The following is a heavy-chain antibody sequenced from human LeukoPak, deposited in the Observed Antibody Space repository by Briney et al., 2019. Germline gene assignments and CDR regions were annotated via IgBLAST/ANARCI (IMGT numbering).Heavy chain of an antibody. Sequence: SETLSLTCTVSGGSISSGGYYWSWIRQHPGKGLEWIGYIYYSGSTYYNLSLKSRVTISVDTSKNQFSLKLSSVTAADTAVYYCARSPVDYPTYWGQGTLVTVSS. J-gene: IGHJ4*02. D-gene: IGHD3/OR15-3a*01. V-gene: IGHV4-31*03. CDR3: ARSPVDYPTY. CDR1: GGSISSGGYY. CDR2: IYYSGST.